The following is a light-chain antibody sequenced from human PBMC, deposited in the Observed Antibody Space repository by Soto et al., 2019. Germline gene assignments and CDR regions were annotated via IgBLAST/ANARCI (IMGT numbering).Light chain of an antibody. CDR3: TQYCELSMCE. Sequence: EVVLTQSPGTLSLSPGERATLSCRASQNVISTYLAWFQQKPGQAPRLLIYGASSRATDIPDRFSGSGSGTDFTLTISRVEPEVFAVYSCTQYCELSMCEVGPRT. V-gene: IGKV3-20*01. CDR1: QNVISTY. J-gene: IGKJ1*01. CDR2: GAS.